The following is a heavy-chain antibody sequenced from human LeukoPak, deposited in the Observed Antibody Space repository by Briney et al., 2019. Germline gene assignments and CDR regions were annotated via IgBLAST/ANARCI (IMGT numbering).Heavy chain of an antibody. D-gene: IGHD4-11*01. J-gene: IGHJ5*02. Sequence: GGSLRLSCAASGFTFSSYWMSWVRQAPGKGLEWVANIKQDGSEKYYVDSVKGRFTISRDNAKNSLYLQMNSLRAEDTAVYYCASSPGLFYSNYEVDWFDPWGQGTLVTVSS. CDR2: IKQDGSEK. CDR1: GFTFSSYW. CDR3: ASSPGLFYSNYEVDWFDP. V-gene: IGHV3-7*02.